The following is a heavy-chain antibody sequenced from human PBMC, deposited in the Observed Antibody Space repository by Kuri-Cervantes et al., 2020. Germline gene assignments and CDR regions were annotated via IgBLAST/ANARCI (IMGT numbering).Heavy chain of an antibody. V-gene: IGHV1-3*01. J-gene: IGHJ5*02. Sequence: ASVKVSCKASGYTFTSYAMHWVRQAPGQRLEWMGWINAGNGNTKYSQKFQGRVTITRDTSASTAYMELSSLRSEDTAVYYCARVGWGNNWNFIQDGWSDPWGQGTLVTVSS. CDR3: ARVGWGNNWNFIQDGWSDP. D-gene: IGHD1-7*01. CDR2: INAGNGNT. CDR1: GYTFTSYA.